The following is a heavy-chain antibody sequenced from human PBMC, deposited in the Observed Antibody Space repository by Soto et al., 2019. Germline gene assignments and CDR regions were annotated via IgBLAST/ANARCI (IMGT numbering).Heavy chain of an antibody. D-gene: IGHD4-17*01. V-gene: IGHV2-70*01. CDR3: ARWSVDDGDYDFDY. CDR2: IDWDDDK. CDR1: GFSLSTSEMY. Sequence: GPTLMNRTQTLTLTFAFPGFSLSTSEMYASWSPQLPEKALEWLVLIDWDDDKYYSTSLKTRLTISKDTSKNQVVLTMTNMDPVDTATYYCARWSVDDGDYDFDYWGQGPLVTVSS. J-gene: IGHJ4*02.